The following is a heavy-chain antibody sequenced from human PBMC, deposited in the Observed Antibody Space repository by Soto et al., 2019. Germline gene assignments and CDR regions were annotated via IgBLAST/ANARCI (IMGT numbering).Heavy chain of an antibody. J-gene: IGHJ4*02. D-gene: IGHD6-19*01. Sequence: SETLSLTCTVSGGSVSSPNYYWSWIRQPPGKGLEWIGFVYFSGSTNYNHSLQSRVTISVDTSKNQFSLRLTSVTAADTALYYCARVASAVHFDYWGQGTLVTVSS. CDR1: GGSVSSPNYY. CDR3: ARVASAVHFDY. CDR2: VYFSGST. V-gene: IGHV4-61*01.